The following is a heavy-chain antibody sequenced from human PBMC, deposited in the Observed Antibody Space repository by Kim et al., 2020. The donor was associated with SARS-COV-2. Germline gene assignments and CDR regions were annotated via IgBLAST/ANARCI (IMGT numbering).Heavy chain of an antibody. CDR3: ARVPLHYGSGSYSSHLDY. J-gene: IGHJ4*02. V-gene: IGHV3-30*04. CDR2: ISSDGSNK. CDR1: GFTFSNYA. D-gene: IGHD3-10*01. Sequence: GGSLRLSCAASGFTFSNYAMHWVRQAPGKGLEWVAIISSDGSNKNYADSVKGRFTISRDNSKNTLYLQMNSLRAEDTAVYYCARVPLHYGSGSYSSHLDYWGQGTLVTVSS.